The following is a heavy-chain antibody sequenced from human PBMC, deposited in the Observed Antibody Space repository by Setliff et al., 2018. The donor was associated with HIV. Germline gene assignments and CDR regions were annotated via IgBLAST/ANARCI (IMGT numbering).Heavy chain of an antibody. V-gene: IGHV3-73*01. Sequence: GGSLRLSCAASGFTCSGFVIPCVRQASGRGLEWIGRIRTKINNYATTYTAAVKDRFIISRDDSKNTAFLQMNSLKSEDTAVYSCTGWGSGWPQNYWGQGTLVTVSS. CDR2: IRTKINNYAT. D-gene: IGHD6-19*01. J-gene: IGHJ4*02. CDR3: TGWGSGWPQNY. CDR1: GFTCSGFV.